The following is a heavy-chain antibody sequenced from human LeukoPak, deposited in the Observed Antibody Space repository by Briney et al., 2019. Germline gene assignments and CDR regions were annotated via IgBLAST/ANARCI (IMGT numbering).Heavy chain of an antibody. V-gene: IGHV4-59*01. CDR3: ARDVGYCSGGSCYPPDV. CDR1: GGSISSYY. J-gene: IGHJ6*04. CDR2: IYYSGST. D-gene: IGHD2-15*01. Sequence: PSETLSLTCTVSGGSISSYYWSWIRQPPGKGLEWIGYIYYSGSTNYNPSLKSRVTISVDTSKNQFSLKLSSVTAADTAVYYCARDVGYCSGGSCYPPDVWGKGTTVTISS.